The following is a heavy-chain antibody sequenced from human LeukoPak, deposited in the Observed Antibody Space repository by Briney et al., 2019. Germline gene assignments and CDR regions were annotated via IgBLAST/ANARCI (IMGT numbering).Heavy chain of an antibody. CDR1: GFTFSTYG. Sequence: GGSLRLSCAASGFTFSTYGMHWVRQAPGKGLEWVSIMSNDGSRQNYADSVKGRFTISRDNSKNTLYLQMNSLRPEDTAVYYCAKGIAAPSYYYYGVDVWGQGTTVTVSS. CDR2: MSNDGSRQ. CDR3: AKGIAAPSYYYYGVDV. J-gene: IGHJ6*02. D-gene: IGHD6-6*01. V-gene: IGHV3-30*18.